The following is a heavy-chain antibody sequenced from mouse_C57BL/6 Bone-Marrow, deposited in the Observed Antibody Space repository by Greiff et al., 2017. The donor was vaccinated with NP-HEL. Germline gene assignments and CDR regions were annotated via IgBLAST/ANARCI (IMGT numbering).Heavy chain of an antibody. V-gene: IGHV1-18*01. CDR2: INPNNGGT. Sequence: VQLQQSGPELVKPGASVKIPCKASGYTFTDYNMDWVKQSHGKSLEWIGDINPNNGGTIYNQKFKGKATLTVDKSSSTAYMELRSLTSEGTAVYYYARQMKGYGSRLYYYAMDYWGQGTSVTVSS. D-gene: IGHD1-1*01. CDR1: GYTFTDYN. J-gene: IGHJ4*01. CDR3: ARQMKGYGSRLYYYAMDY.